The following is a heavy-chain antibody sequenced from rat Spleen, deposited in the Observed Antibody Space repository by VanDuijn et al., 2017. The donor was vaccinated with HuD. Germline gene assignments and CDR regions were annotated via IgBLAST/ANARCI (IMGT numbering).Heavy chain of an antibody. CDR1: GFTFSNFP. J-gene: IGHJ2*01. CDR2: ITNAAGKV. V-gene: IGHV5-25*01. D-gene: IGHD1-6*01. Sequence: EVQLVESDGGLVQPGRSLKLSCAASGFTFSNFPMAWVRQAPKKGLEWVASITNAAGKVYYPDSVKGRFTISRDNAKSTLYLQMDSLRSEDTATYYCARQEYTTNYYYYFDYWGQGVMVTVSS. CDR3: ARQEYTTNYYYYFDY.